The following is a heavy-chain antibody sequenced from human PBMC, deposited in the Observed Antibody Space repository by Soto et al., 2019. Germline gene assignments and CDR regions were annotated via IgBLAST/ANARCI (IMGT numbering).Heavy chain of an antibody. CDR3: ARAYYDFWSGYYLLGYFDY. CDR1: GGSISSGGYY. D-gene: IGHD3-3*01. V-gene: IGHV4-31*03. CDR2: IYYSGST. Sequence: SETLSLTCTVSGGSISSGGYYWSWIRQHPGKGLEWIGYIYYSGSTYYNPSLKSRVTISVDTSKNQFSLKLSSVTAADTAVYYCARAYYDFWSGYYLLGYFDYWGQGTLVTVS. J-gene: IGHJ4*02.